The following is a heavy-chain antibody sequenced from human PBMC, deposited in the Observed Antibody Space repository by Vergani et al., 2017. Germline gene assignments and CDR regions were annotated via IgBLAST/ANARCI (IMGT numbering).Heavy chain of an antibody. CDR1: GYTFIDYD. CDR3: ARAPGRRCSGGSCYSSFRWFDP. D-gene: IGHD2-15*01. CDR2: MNPKSGNS. Sequence: QVQLVQSGAEVKKPGASVKVSCWASGYTFIDYDIDWVRQAAGQGLEWMGWMNPKSGNSGFAQKFQGRVTMTRDTSISTAYMELNSLTSEDTAVYYCARAPGRRCSGGSCYSSFRWFDPWGQGTLGTV. J-gene: IGHJ5*02. V-gene: IGHV1-8*02.